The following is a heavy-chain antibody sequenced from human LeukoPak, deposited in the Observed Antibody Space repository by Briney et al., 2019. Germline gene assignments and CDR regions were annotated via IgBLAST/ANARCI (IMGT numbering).Heavy chain of an antibody. CDR3: ARLDGYNYDFDY. J-gene: IGHJ4*02. Sequence: ASVKVSCKASGYTFTSYDINWVRQATGQGLEWMGWMNPNSGNTGYAQKFQGRVTMTRNTSISTAYMELSSLRSEDTAVYYCARLDGYNYDFDYWGQGTLVTVSS. D-gene: IGHD5-24*01. CDR1: GYTFTSYD. CDR2: MNPNSGNT. V-gene: IGHV1-8*01.